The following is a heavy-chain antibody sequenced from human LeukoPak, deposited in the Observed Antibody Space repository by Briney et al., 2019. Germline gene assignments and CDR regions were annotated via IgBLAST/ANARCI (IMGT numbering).Heavy chain of an antibody. Sequence: RGSLRLSCAASGFTFSSYAMTWVRQAPGKGLEWVSAILASGGGTNYADSAKGRFTISRDNSKKTLYLQMNSLRAEDTAVYYCAKNYYDSSGYYSWYFDYWGQGTQVTVSS. CDR1: GFTFSSYA. CDR3: AKNYYDSSGYYSWYFDY. V-gene: IGHV3-23*01. D-gene: IGHD3-22*01. J-gene: IGHJ4*02. CDR2: ILASGGGT.